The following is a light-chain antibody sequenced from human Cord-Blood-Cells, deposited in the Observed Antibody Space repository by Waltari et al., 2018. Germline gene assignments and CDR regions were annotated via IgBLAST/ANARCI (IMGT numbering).Light chain of an antibody. CDR1: SSDVRSSNL. V-gene: IGLV2-23*01. J-gene: IGLJ3*02. CDR2: EGS. CDR3: CSYAGSSTWV. Sequence: SALPQPASVSGSPGHSITISCTGPSSDVRSSNLVSWYPQHPGKAPTRMSYEGSKRPSGVSNRFSCSKSGNTASLTISGLQAEDVAEYYCCSYAGSSTWVFGAGTKLTVL.